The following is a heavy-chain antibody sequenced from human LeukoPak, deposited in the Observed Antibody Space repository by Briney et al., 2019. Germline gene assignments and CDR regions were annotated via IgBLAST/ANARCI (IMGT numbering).Heavy chain of an antibody. V-gene: IGHV3-48*02. Sequence: GGSLRLPCAASGFTFSGYSMNWVRQAPGKGLEWVSYIHRISNIIDYADSVKGRFTISTDNAKNSLYLQMNSLRDEDTAVYYCARDRDYAFDYWGQGTLVTVSS. CDR1: GFTFSGYS. J-gene: IGHJ4*02. D-gene: IGHD4-17*01. CDR3: ARDRDYAFDY. CDR2: IHRISNII.